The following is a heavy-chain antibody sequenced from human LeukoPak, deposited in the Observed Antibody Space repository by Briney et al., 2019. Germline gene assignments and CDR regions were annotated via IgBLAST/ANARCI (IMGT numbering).Heavy chain of an antibody. CDR3: VKGISHGMDV. J-gene: IGHJ6*02. V-gene: IGHV3-21*04. D-gene: IGHD1-14*01. Sequence: SGGSLRLSCAASEFTLSSYNMKWVRQAPGKGLEWVSSISYRSSDIEYADSVKGRFTISRDNAKNSLYLQMNSLRVEDTALYYCVKGISHGMDVWGQGTTVTVSS. CDR2: ISYRSSDI. CDR1: EFTLSSYN.